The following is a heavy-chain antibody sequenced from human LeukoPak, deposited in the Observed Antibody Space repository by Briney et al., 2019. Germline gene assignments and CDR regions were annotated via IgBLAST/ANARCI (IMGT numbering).Heavy chain of an antibody. Sequence: GGTLRLSCAASGFTFSSYGMTWVRQAPGKGLEWVSGISGGPVSTNYADSVKGRFTISRDNSKNTLYLQMNTLRAEDTAIYYCAKSGRYCSGGSCYQEASLDYWGQGTLVTVSS. V-gene: IGHV3-23*01. CDR2: ISGGPVST. CDR1: GFTFSSYG. CDR3: AKSGRYCSGGSCYQEASLDY. D-gene: IGHD2-15*01. J-gene: IGHJ4*02.